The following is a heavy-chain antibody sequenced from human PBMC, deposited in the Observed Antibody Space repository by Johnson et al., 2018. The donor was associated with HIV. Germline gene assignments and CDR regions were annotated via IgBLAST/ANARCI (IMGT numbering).Heavy chain of an antibody. V-gene: IGHV3-30*02. CDR2: IRYDGSNK. D-gene: IGHD5-24*01. CDR3: ARACREGYTCDAFDI. J-gene: IGHJ3*02. Sequence: QVQLVESGGGVVQPGGSLRLSCAASGFTFSSYGMHWVRQAPGKGLEWVAFIRYDGSNKYYADSVRGRFTISRDNSKNTLYLQMNSPRAEDTAVYYCARACREGYTCDAFDIWGQGTMVTVSA. CDR1: GFTFSSYG.